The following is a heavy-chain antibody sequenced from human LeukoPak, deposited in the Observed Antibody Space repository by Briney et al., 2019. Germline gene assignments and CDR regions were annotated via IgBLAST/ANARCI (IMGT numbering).Heavy chain of an antibody. CDR3: ARGPSGYHNT. J-gene: IGHJ4*02. CDR1: GFTISSDY. Sequence: GGSLRLSCAASGFTISSDYMNWVRQAPGKGLEWVSVIHSGGSTYYADSVKGRFTISRDNSKNTLYLQMNSLRAEDTAVYHCARGPSGYHNTGGQGTLVTVSS. CDR2: IHSGGST. V-gene: IGHV3-66*01. D-gene: IGHD5-12*01.